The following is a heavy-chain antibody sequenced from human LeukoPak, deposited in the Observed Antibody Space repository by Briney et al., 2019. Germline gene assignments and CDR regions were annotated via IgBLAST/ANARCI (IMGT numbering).Heavy chain of an antibody. CDR2: MYYSGST. CDR1: GGTISSQY. Sequence: SETLSLTCTVSGGTISSQYWSWIRQPPGKGLEWIGYMYYSGSTNYNPSFKSRVIMSVDTSKNQFSLKLSSVTAADTAVYYCARVGWQRWTCEYFYMDVWGKGATVTVSS. V-gene: IGHV4-59*11. CDR3: ARVGWQRWTCEYFYMDV. J-gene: IGHJ6*03. D-gene: IGHD5-24*01.